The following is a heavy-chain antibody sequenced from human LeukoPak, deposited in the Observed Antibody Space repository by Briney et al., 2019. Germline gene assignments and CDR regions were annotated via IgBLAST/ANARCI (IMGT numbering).Heavy chain of an antibody. CDR3: ARTMVRGDLDY. CDR1: GFTFSSYS. D-gene: IGHD3-10*01. V-gene: IGHV3-21*05. Sequence: GGSLRLSCAASGFTFSSYSMNWVRQAPGKGLEWVSYISGGSRDIFYTDSVKGRFTISRDNAKNFLYLQMNSLRAEDTAVYYCARTMVRGDLDYWGQGTLVTVSS. J-gene: IGHJ4*02. CDR2: ISGGSRDI.